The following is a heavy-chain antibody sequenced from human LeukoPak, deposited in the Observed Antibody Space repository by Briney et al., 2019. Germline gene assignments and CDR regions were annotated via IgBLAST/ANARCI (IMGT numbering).Heavy chain of an antibody. CDR1: GYTFTGYY. CDR3: AREHGSGSLYGY. D-gene: IGHD3-10*01. CDR2: INPNSVGT. V-gene: IGHV1-2*06. Sequence: ASVKVSCKASGYTFTGYYMHWGRQAPGQRLEWMGRINPNSVGTNYAQKFQGTVTMTREASISTAYMELSRLRSDDTAVYYCAREHGSGSLYGYWGQGTLVTVSS. J-gene: IGHJ4*02.